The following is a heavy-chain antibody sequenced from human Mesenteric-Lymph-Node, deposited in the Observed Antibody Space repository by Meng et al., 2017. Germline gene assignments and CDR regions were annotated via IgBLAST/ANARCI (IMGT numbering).Heavy chain of an antibody. CDR3: ATEGDTAMVTGDY. D-gene: IGHD5-18*01. CDR1: GGTFSSYA. V-gene: IGHV1-69*05. Sequence: QVQLVQSGSGVEKPGPSVKVSCKASGGTFSSYAISWVRQAPGQGLEWMGGIIPIFGTANYAQKFQGRVTITTDESTSTAYMELSSLRSEDTAVYYCATEGDTAMVTGDYWGQGTLVTVSS. J-gene: IGHJ4*02. CDR2: IIPIFGTA.